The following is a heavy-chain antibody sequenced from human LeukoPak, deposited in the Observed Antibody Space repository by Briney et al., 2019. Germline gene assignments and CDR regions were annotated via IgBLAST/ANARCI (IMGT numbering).Heavy chain of an antibody. CDR2: IIPISGSA. Sequence: SVKVSCKASGGTFSSHAISWVRQAPGQGLEWMGGIIPISGSANYAQKLQGRVTLTADESTSTAYMELSGLRSEDTAVYYCARALVHCSAGSCYKGNWFDPWGQGTLVTVSS. CDR3: ARALVHCSAGSCYKGNWFDP. J-gene: IGHJ5*02. D-gene: IGHD2-15*01. CDR1: GGTFSSHA. V-gene: IGHV1-69*13.